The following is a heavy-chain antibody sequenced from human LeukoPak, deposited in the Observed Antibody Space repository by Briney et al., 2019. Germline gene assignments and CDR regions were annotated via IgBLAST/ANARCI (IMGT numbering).Heavy chain of an antibody. CDR2: MNTNSGNT. CDR3: ARRHSSSWYVRDY. J-gene: IGHJ4*02. CDR1: GYTFTSYD. V-gene: IGHV1-8*01. Sequence: ASVKVSCKASGYTFTSYDIKWVRQATGQGLEWMGWMNTNSGNTGYAQKFQGRVTMTRNTSISTAYMELSSLRAEDTAVYNCARRHSSSWYVRDYWGQGTLVTVSS. D-gene: IGHD6-13*01.